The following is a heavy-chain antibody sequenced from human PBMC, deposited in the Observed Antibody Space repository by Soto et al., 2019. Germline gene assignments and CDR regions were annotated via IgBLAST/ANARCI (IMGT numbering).Heavy chain of an antibody. V-gene: IGHV6-1*01. CDR2: TYYRSKWYN. CDR1: GDSVSSNSAA. CDR3: ARDKQLVAPYYYYYGMDV. Sequence: KQSQTLSLTCAISGDSVSSNSAAWNWIRQSPSRGLEWLGRTYYRSKWYNDYAVSVKSRITINPDTSKNQFSLQLNSVTPEDTAVYYCARDKQLVAPYYYYYGMDVWGQGTMVTVSS. D-gene: IGHD6-6*01. J-gene: IGHJ6*02.